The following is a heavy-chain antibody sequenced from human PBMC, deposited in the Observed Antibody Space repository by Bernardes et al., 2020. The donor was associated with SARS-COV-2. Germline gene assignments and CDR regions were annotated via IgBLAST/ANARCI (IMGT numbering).Heavy chain of an antibody. Sequence: SETLSLICTVSGGSVSSGSYYWSWIRQPPGKGLEWIGYIYYSGSTNYNPSLKSRVTISVDTSKNQFSLKLSSVTAADTAVYYCARAIYGMDVWGQGTTVTVSS. CDR1: GGSVSSGSYY. CDR3: ARAIYGMDV. V-gene: IGHV4-61*01. D-gene: IGHD3-9*01. CDR2: IYYSGST. J-gene: IGHJ6*02.